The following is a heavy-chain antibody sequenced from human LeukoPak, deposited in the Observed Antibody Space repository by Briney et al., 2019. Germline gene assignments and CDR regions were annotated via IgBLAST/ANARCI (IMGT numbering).Heavy chain of an antibody. CDR1: GGSFSGYY. J-gene: IGHJ4*02. D-gene: IGHD3-9*01. V-gene: IGHV4-34*01. CDR3: ARAKQEGYYDILTGYHDRYFDY. CDR2: INHSGST. Sequence: SETLSLTCAVYGGSFSGYYWSWIRQPPGKGLEWIGEINHSGSTNYNPSLKSRVTISVDTSKNQFSLKLSSVTAADTAVYYCARAKQEGYYDILTGYHDRYFDYWGQGTLVTVSS.